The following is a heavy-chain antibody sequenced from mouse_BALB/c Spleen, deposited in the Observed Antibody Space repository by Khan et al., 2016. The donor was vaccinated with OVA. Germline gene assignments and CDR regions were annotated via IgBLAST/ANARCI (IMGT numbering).Heavy chain of an antibody. V-gene: IGHV9-4*02. CDR2: INTHSGVP. J-gene: IGHJ4*01. Sequence: QIQLVQSGPELKKPGETVRISFKASGYTFTTAGIQWVQKMPGKGLKWIGWINTHSGVPKYAEDFKGRFAFSLAISVNTAYLQITNLKNEDTATYFWARGGAAYYRNDGGAMEYWGQGTSVTVSS. CDR1: GYTFTTAG. D-gene: IGHD2-14*01. CDR3: ARGGAAYYRNDGGAMEY.